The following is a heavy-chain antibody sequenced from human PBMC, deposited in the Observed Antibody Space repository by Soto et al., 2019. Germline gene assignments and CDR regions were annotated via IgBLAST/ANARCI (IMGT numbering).Heavy chain of an antibody. V-gene: IGHV3-64D*06. Sequence: GSLRLSCSASGFTLSGYAMHWVRQAPGKGLEYVSGVRGNGDPPFYADSVKGRFTISRDNSKDTLYLQMSGLSADDTAVYYCVKSRGGNNFDFFDWGQGALVTVSS. CDR3: VKSRGGNNFDFFD. CDR1: GFTLSGYA. D-gene: IGHD5-12*01. J-gene: IGHJ4*02. CDR2: VRGNGDPP.